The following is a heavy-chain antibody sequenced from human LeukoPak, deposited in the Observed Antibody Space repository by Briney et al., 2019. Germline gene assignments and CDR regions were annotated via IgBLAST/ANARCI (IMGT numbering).Heavy chain of an antibody. CDR1: GGSISISDYY. J-gene: IGHJ4*02. CDR2: IYYTGTT. D-gene: IGHD5/OR15-5a*01. CDR3: ARQFYASPPGLDN. V-gene: IGHV4-30-4*01. Sequence: SQTLSPTCTLSGGSISISDYYWSWIRQPPGNGLEWVGFIYYTGTTYNRPSLKSRATISLETSKNQFSLKMSSVTAADTAVYYCARQFYASPPGLDNWGQGILVTVSS.